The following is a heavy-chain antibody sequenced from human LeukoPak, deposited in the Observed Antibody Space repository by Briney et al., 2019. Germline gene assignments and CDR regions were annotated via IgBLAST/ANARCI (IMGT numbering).Heavy chain of an antibody. Sequence: SETLSLTCTVAGGSISSWTYYWGWIRQPPGKGLEWIGTIYYGGTNYYNPSLKSRVTISVDTSKNQFSLNLNSVTAADTAVYYCAYGSNSAADHWGQGNLVTVSS. CDR2: IYYGGTN. CDR1: GGSISSWTYY. CDR3: AYGSNSAADH. V-gene: IGHV4-39*01. J-gene: IGHJ4*02. D-gene: IGHD4-23*01.